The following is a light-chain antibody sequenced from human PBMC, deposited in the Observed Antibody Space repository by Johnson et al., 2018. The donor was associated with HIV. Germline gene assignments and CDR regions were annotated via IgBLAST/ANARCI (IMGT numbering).Light chain of an antibody. CDR1: SSNIGNNY. CDR3: GTWDSSLSRGG. CDR2: ETN. J-gene: IGLJ1*01. Sequence: SVLTQPPSVSAAPGQKVTISCSGSSSNIGNNYVSWYQQLPGTAPKLLIYETNKRPSGIPDRFSGSKSGTSATLGITGLLTGDAADYYCGTWDSSLSRGGFGTGTKVTVL. V-gene: IGLV1-51*02.